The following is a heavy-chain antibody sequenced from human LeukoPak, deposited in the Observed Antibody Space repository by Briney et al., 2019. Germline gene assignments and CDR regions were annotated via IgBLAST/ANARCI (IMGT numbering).Heavy chain of an antibody. J-gene: IGHJ4*02. CDR2: IGGYNGDT. CDR1: GYTFNSYS. CDR3: ARDISGGEDY. V-gene: IGHV1-18*01. Sequence: ASVKVSCKASGYTFNSYSITWFRHAPGQGLEWMGWIGGYNGDTLYPQKFQGRVTVTTDTSSSTAYMELRSLRSDDTAVYYCARDISGGEDYWGQGTLVTVSS. D-gene: IGHD3-16*01.